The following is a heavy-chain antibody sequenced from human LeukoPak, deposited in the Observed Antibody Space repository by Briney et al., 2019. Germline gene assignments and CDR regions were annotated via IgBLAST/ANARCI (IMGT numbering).Heavy chain of an antibody. V-gene: IGHV3-23*01. CDR1: GFTFSNHA. Sequence: GGSLRLSCAAPGFTFSNHAMSWVRQAPGKGLQWVSAISGGVAIYYADSVKGRFTISRDNSKNTLYLQMNSLRAKDTAEYYCAQDGFDYYDSSGYYYFNYWGQGTLVTVSS. J-gene: IGHJ4*02. CDR3: AQDGFDYYDSSGYYYFNY. CDR2: ISGGVAI. D-gene: IGHD3-22*01.